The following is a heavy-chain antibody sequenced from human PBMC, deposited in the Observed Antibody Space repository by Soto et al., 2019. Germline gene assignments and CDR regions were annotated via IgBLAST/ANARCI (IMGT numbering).Heavy chain of an antibody. V-gene: IGHV3-48*02. J-gene: IGHJ4*02. CDR3: VRRSGFDY. D-gene: IGHD6-25*01. CDR2: ISSSSTI. Sequence: GGSLRLSCAASGFTFSSYSMNWVRQAPGKGLEWVSYISSSSTIYYADSVKGRFTVSRDNAKNSLYLQMNSLRDEDTAVYYCVRRSGFDYWGQGTLVTVSS. CDR1: GFTFSSYS.